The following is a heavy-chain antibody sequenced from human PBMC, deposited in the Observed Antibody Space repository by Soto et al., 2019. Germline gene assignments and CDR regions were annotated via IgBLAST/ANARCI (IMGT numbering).Heavy chain of an antibody. CDR2: ISGSGGST. J-gene: IGHJ3*02. CDR1: GFTFSSYA. V-gene: IGHV3-23*01. Sequence: PGGSLRLSCAASGFTFSSYAMSWVRQAPGKGLEWVSAISGSGGSTYYADSVKGRFTISIDNSKNTLYLQMNSLRAEDTAVYYCAKDGSYYYDTIGPLFHIWGQGTMVTVSS. CDR3: AKDGSYYYDTIGPLFHI. D-gene: IGHD3-22*01.